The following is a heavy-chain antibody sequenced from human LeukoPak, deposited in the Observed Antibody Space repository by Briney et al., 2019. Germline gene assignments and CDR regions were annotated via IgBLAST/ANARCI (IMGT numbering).Heavy chain of an antibody. Sequence: SGTLSLTCTVSGGSIASSSYYWGWIRQPPGKGLEWIGSIYYNRNTYYKPSLNSRVTISGDTSKNQFSLRLSSVTAADTAIYYCARHRAVAGDWDFDYWGEGTLVTVSA. CDR1: GGSIASSSYY. J-gene: IGHJ4*02. V-gene: IGHV4-39*01. D-gene: IGHD6-19*01. CDR3: ARHRAVAGDWDFDY. CDR2: IYYNRNT.